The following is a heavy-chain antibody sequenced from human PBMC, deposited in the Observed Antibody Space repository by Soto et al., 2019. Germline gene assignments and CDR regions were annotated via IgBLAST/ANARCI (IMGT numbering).Heavy chain of an antibody. D-gene: IGHD4-17*01. CDR1: SGSISSSNW. Sequence: SETLSLTCAVSSGSISSSNWWSWVRQPPGKGLEWIGEIYHSGSTNYNPSLKSRVTISVDKSKNQFSLKLSSVTAADTAVYYCARDRGGYGDENYFDYWGQGTLVTVSS. V-gene: IGHV4-4*02. J-gene: IGHJ4*02. CDR2: IYHSGST. CDR3: ARDRGGYGDENYFDY.